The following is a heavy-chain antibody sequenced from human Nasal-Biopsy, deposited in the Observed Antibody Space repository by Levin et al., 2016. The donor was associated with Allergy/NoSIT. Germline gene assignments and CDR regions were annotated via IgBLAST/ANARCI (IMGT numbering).Heavy chain of an antibody. V-gene: IGHV3-48*02. J-gene: IGHJ6*02. CDR1: GFSFRYTD. D-gene: IGHD2/OR15-2a*01. CDR2: ISSSGTTA. Sequence: GGSLRLSCTASGFSFRYTDMNWLRQAPGKGLEWVSFISSSGTTAQYTDSMEGRLTVSRDNSKNSLYLQMNSLRDEDTAVYYCARRDGVIIPPGSTYFYGGMDIWGQGDHGHRLL. CDR3: ARRDGVIIPPGSTYFYGGMDI.